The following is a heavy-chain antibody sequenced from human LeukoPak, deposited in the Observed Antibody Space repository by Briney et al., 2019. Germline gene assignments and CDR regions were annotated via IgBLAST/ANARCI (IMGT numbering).Heavy chain of an antibody. Sequence: GASVKVSCKASGYTFTTYAIHWVRQAPGQRLEWMGWINADNGNTKYSQKFQDRVTITRDTSASTAYMELSSLRSEDTAVYYCARVTDTAMASYYYYYGMDVWGQGTTVTVSS. CDR3: ARVTDTAMASYYYYYGMDV. V-gene: IGHV1-3*01. D-gene: IGHD5-18*01. CDR2: INADNGNT. J-gene: IGHJ6*02. CDR1: GYTFTTYA.